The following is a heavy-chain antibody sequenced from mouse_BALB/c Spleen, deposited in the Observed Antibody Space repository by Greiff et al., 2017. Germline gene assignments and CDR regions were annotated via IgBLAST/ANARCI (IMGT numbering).Heavy chain of an antibody. D-gene: IGHD2-1*01. Sequence: VQLKQSGTVLARPGASVKMSCKASGYTFTSYWMHWVKQRPGQGLEWIGAIYPGNSDTSYNQKFKGKAKLTAVTSTSTAYMELSSLTNEDSAVYYCTRGGYGNKGYYAMDYWGQGTSVTVSS. CDR1: GYTFTSYW. V-gene: IGHV1-5*01. J-gene: IGHJ4*01. CDR2: IYPGNSDT. CDR3: TRGGYGNKGYYAMDY.